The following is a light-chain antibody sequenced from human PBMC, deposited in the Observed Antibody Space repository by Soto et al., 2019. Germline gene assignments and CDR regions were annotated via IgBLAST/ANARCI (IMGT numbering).Light chain of an antibody. V-gene: IGKV3-11*01. Sequence: EIVLTQSPATLSLSPGDRATLSCRASQSIGPYLAWYQQKAGQAPRLLIYDASNRATGIPPRFSGSGSGTDFTLTISSLEPEDFAVYFCQHRSNSPPTWTFGQGTKVDIK. CDR1: QSIGPY. CDR3: QHRSNSPPTWT. J-gene: IGKJ1*01. CDR2: DAS.